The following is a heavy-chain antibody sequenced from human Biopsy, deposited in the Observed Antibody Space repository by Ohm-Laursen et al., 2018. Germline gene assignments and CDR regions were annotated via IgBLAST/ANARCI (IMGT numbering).Heavy chain of an antibody. J-gene: IGHJ5*02. CDR2: VYNGGIT. CDR1: GGSIISYY. V-gene: IGHV4-59*01. Sequence: SETLSLTCSVSGGSIISYYWTWIRQPQGKGLEWIGHVYNGGITNYNPSLKSRVTISKDTSKNQFSLQVNSVTAADTAVYYCARTPRDSFWSGSYKRGLWFDPWGQGTLVIVSS. D-gene: IGHD3-3*01. CDR3: ARTPRDSFWSGSYKRGLWFDP.